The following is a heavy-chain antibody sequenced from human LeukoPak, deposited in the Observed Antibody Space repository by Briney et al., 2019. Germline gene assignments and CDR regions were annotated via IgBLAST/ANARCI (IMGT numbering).Heavy chain of an antibody. Sequence: HAGGSLRLSCAASGFIFSTYEMNWVRQAPGKGLEWVSYISSSGSTIYYADSVKGRFTISRDNAKNSLYLQMNSLRAEDTAVYYCARVADYYDSSGYYYAYFDYWGQGTLATVSS. CDR2: ISSSGSTI. CDR3: ARVADYYDSSGYYYAYFDY. J-gene: IGHJ4*02. V-gene: IGHV3-48*03. D-gene: IGHD3-22*01. CDR1: GFIFSTYE.